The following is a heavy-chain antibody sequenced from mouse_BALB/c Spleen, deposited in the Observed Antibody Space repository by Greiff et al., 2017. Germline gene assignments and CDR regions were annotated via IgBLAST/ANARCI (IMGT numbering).Heavy chain of an antibody. CDR1: GYTFTDYA. Sequence: QVQLKQSGAELVRPGVSVKISCKGSGYTFTDYAMHWVKQSHAKSLEWIGVISTYYGDASYNQKFKGKATMTVDKSSSTAYMELARLTSEDSAIYYCARDGYSLFDYWGQGTTLTVSS. CDR3: ARDGYSLFDY. J-gene: IGHJ2*01. D-gene: IGHD2-3*01. CDR2: ISTYYGDA. V-gene: IGHV1S137*01.